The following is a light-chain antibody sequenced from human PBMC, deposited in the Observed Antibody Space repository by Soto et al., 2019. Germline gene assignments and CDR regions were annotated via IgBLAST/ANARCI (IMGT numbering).Light chain of an antibody. Sequence: EIVLTQFPATLSLSPGERATLSCRASQSVSTYVAWYQQKPGQAPRLLIYGASTRATGIPVRFSGSGSGTEFTLTITSLKSEDFAAYYCQEYNNWHPITFGGGTKVDIK. CDR1: QSVSTY. CDR2: GAS. CDR3: QEYNNWHPIT. J-gene: IGKJ4*01. V-gene: IGKV3-15*01.